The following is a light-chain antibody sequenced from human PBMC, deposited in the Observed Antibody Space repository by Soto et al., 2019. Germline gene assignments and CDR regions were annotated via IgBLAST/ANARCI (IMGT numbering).Light chain of an antibody. CDR3: QQYDDWPET. CDR1: QSVSSN. J-gene: IGKJ1*01. V-gene: IGKV3-15*01. CDR2: DAS. Sequence: EKVMTQSPATLSVSPGERATLSCRASQSVSSNLAWYQQKPGQAPRLLIYDASTRATGIPARFSGSGSGTECPLTISILQSEDLAVYYCQQYDDWPETFGQGTKVEIK.